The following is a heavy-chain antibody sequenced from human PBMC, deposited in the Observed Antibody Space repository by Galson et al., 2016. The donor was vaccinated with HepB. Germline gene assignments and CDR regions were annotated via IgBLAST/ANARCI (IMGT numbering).Heavy chain of an antibody. CDR2: IMPVLGLT. CDR1: GGSFSRHS. CDR3: SRDNQRCADGVCYTTVDF. V-gene: IGHV1-69*04. D-gene: IGHD2-8*01. Sequence: SVKVSCKASGGSFSRHSFNWVRQAPGQGLEWMGRIMPVLGLTNYAQKFQGRVTITADKSTDTAYMELSSLKSEDTAVYYCSRDNQRCADGVCYTTVDFWGQGTLVTVSS. J-gene: IGHJ4*02.